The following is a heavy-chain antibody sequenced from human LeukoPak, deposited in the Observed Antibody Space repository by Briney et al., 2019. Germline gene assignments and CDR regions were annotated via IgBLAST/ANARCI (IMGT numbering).Heavy chain of an antibody. CDR1: GGSISSYY. V-gene: IGHV4-59*01. CDR3: ARDKGGYYPQPFDY. CDR2: IYYSGST. J-gene: IGHJ4*01. Sequence: SETLSLTCTVSGGSISSYYWSWIRQPPGKGLEWIGYIYYSGSTNYNPSLKSRVTISVDTSKNKFSLKLSSVTAADTAVYYCARDKGGYYPQPFDYWGDGTLVTVSS. D-gene: IGHD3-3*01.